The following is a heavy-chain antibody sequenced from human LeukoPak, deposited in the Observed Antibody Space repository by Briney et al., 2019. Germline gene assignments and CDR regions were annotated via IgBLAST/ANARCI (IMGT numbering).Heavy chain of an antibody. J-gene: IGHJ2*01. CDR1: GFTFHNFG. V-gene: IGHV3-30*12. CDR3: ARDSDTSGNHWFFDV. CDR2: IDPDGNDN. Sequence: PGTSLRLSCVASGFTFHNFGMVWVRQAPGKGLQWVAAIDPDGNDNYYADSARGRFVISRDNSKNTLYLQIYSLTVVGTAVYYCARDSDTSGNHWFFDVWGRGTLVIASS. D-gene: IGHD6-19*01.